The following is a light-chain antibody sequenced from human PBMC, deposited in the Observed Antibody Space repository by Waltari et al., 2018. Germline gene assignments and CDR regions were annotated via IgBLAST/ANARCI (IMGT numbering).Light chain of an antibody. J-gene: IGLJ3*02. CDR3: QAWDDSTAWV. Sequence: SYDLTQPPSVSVSPGQTASITCSGDKVGVKYVCWYQQKPGQSPVMVIDQDDKLPPGVPGRFSGSNSGNTATLTITGTQAMDEADFYCQAWDDSTAWVFGGGTKPTVL. V-gene: IGLV3-1*01. CDR2: QDD. CDR1: KVGVKY.